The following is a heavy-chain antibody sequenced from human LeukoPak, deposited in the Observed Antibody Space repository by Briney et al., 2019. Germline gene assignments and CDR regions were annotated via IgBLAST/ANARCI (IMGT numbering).Heavy chain of an antibody. CDR3: ARGPYSSNWYVDY. D-gene: IGHD6-13*01. CDR2: ISRTGNSI. V-gene: IGHV3-48*03. J-gene: IGHJ4*02. Sequence: GGSLRLSCAASGFTLSSYEMNWGRLAPGKGLELISYISRTGNSIYYADSVKGRFTISTDSAKNSLYLQMNSLRAEDTAVYYCARGPYSSNWYVDYWGQGTLVTVAS. CDR1: GFTLSSYE.